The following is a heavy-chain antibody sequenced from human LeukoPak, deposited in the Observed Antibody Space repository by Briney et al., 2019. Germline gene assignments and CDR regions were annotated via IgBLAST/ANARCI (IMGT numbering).Heavy chain of an antibody. V-gene: IGHV1-69-2*01. CDR2: VDPEDGET. CDR3: ATDYGGNWAY. D-gene: IGHD4-23*01. J-gene: IGHJ4*02. Sequence: GASVKVSCKASGYTFTSYDINWVQQAPGKGLEWMGLVDPEDGETIYAEKFQGRVTITADTSTDTAYMELSSLRSEDTAVYYCATDYGGNWAYWGQGTLVTVSS. CDR1: GYTFTSYD.